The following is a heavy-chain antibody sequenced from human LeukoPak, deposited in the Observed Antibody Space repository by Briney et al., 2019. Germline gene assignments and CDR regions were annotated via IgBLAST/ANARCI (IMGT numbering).Heavy chain of an antibody. V-gene: IGHV3-53*04. CDR1: GFTVISTY. Sequence: GGSLRLSCAASGFTVISTYMSSVRQAAGKGLELVSVIYRGGSTYYAASVKGRFTISSHNFKDTLYLQMNSLRGEDTAGYYCARDGTVGGTTGPYFYYYGMDVWGQGTTVTVSS. CDR2: IYRGGST. D-gene: IGHD6-19*01. J-gene: IGHJ6*02. CDR3: ARDGTVGGTTGPYFYYYGMDV.